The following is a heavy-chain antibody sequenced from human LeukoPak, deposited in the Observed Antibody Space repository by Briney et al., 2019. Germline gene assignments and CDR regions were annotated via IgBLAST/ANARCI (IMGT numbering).Heavy chain of an antibody. J-gene: IGHJ6*03. CDR1: GGSFSGYY. Sequence: SETLSLTCAVYGGSFSGYYWRWIRQPPGKGLEWMGEINHSGSTNYNPSLKSRVTIPVDTSKNQFSLKLSSVTAADTAVYYCARASDYSRYYYYYMDVWGKGTTVTVSS. CDR2: INHSGST. D-gene: IGHD4-11*01. CDR3: ARASDYSRYYYYYMDV. V-gene: IGHV4-34*01.